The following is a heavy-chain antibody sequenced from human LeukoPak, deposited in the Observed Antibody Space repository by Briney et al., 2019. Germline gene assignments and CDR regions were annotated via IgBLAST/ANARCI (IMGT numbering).Heavy chain of an antibody. CDR2: IYTSGST. D-gene: IGHD1-26*01. CDR1: GGSISSSY. Sequence: PSETLSLTCTVSGGSISSSYWNWIRQPPGKGLEWIGYIYTSGSTNYNPSLKSRVTMSIDTSKNRFSLKLSSVTAADTAVYYCARREGRVAVGADPFDIWGQGTMVTVSS. CDR3: ARREGRVAVGADPFDI. V-gene: IGHV4-4*09. J-gene: IGHJ3*02.